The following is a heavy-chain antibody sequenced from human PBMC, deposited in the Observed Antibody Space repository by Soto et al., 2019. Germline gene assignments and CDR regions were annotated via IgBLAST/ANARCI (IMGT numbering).Heavy chain of an antibody. CDR1: GGSISSGGYY. V-gene: IGHV4-31*02. CDR2: IYYSGST. J-gene: IGHJ1*01. Sequence: SETLSLTCTVSGGSISSGGYYWSWIRQHPGKGLEWIGYIYYSGSTYYNPSLKSRVTISVDTSKNQFSLKLSSVTAADTAVYYCARDPSSSSEYFQHWGQGTLVTVS. CDR3: ARDPSSSSEYFQH. D-gene: IGHD6-6*01.